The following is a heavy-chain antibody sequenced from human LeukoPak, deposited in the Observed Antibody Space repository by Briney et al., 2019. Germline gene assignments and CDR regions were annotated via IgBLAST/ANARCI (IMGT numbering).Heavy chain of an antibody. D-gene: IGHD2-21*01. V-gene: IGHV3-15*01. Sequence: PGGSLRLSCVVSGLTFTDAWMSWVRQVPGKGLEWVGRIRRKTDGETTDHAAPVKGRFTISRDDSKNTLYLQMNSLKTEDTAVYYCVTDLVIKGYFDYWGQGALVTVSS. J-gene: IGHJ4*02. CDR1: GLTFTDAW. CDR3: VTDLVIKGYFDY. CDR2: IRRKTDGETT.